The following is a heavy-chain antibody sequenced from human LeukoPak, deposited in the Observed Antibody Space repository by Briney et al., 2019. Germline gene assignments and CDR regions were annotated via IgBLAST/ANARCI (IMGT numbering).Heavy chain of an antibody. V-gene: IGHV3-23*01. CDR2: ISGSGGST. Sequence: GGSLRLSCAASGFTFSSYAMSWVRQPPGKGLEWVSAISGSGGSTNYADSVKGRFTISRDNSKNTLYLQMNSLRADDTAVYYCAKMVDSYGTFDYWGQGTLVTVSS. J-gene: IGHJ4*02. D-gene: IGHD5-18*01. CDR3: AKMVDSYGTFDY. CDR1: GFTFSSYA.